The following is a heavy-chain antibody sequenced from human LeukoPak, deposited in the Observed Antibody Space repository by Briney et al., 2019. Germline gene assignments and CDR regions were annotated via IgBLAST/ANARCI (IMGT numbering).Heavy chain of an antibody. D-gene: IGHD6-13*01. Sequence: GGSLRLSCAASGFTFSSYAMHWVRQAPGKGLEWVAFIRYDGSNKYYADSVKGRFTISRDNSKNTLYLQMNSLRAEDTAVYYCAKYQIDSSSWYVHFDYWGQGTLVTVSS. J-gene: IGHJ4*02. V-gene: IGHV3-30*02. CDR1: GFTFSSYA. CDR3: AKYQIDSSSWYVHFDY. CDR2: IRYDGSNK.